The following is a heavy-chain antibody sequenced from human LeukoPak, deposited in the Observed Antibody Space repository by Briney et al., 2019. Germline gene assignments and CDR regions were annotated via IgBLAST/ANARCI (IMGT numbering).Heavy chain of an antibody. D-gene: IGHD2-2*01. CDR2: INPSGGTT. V-gene: IGHV1-46*01. CDR1: GYTFTNYY. J-gene: IGHJ4*02. CDR3: AAGVGYCSSTTCYRSPLNY. Sequence: ASVKVSCKASGYTFTNYYMRWVRQAPGQGLEWMGIINPSGGTTNYAQKFQGRVTMTSDTSTSTVYMELSSLRSEDTAVYYCAAGVGYCSSTTCYRSPLNYWGQGTLVTVSS.